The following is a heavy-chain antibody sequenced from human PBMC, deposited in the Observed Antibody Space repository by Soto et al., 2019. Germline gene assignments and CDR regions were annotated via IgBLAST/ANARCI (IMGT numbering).Heavy chain of an antibody. CDR3: AASVGVTTLSCLDY. CDR2: IIPMFGKA. D-gene: IGHD1-26*01. CDR1: VCTFSSYG. V-gene: IGHV1-69*13. Sequence: GXSVKVSCKAAVCTFSSYGISWVRQAPGQGLEWMGGIIPMFGKATHTQNFQGRLTITADESTNTAYMELSSLRSEDTAVYFCAASVGVTTLSCLDYWGQGTQVTVSS. J-gene: IGHJ4*02.